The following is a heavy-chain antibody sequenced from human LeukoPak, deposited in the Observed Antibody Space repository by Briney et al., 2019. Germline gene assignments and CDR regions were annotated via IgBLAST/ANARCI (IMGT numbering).Heavy chain of an antibody. CDR2: INTDGSST. V-gene: IGHV3-74*01. CDR3: ARGIAYYMDV. CDR1: GFTFTRYW. D-gene: IGHD2-21*01. J-gene: IGHJ6*03. Sequence: GGSLRLSCAASGFTFTRYWMHWVRQAPGKGLVWVSRINTDGSSTAYADSVKGRFTISRDNAKNTVYLQMNSLRAEDTAVYYCARGIAYYMDVWGKGTTVTVSS.